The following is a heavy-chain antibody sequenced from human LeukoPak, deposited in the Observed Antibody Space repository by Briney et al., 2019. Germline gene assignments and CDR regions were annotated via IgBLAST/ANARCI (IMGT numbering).Heavy chain of an antibody. CDR1: GGSISSSSYF. V-gene: IGHV4-39*07. J-gene: IGHJ4*02. CDR2: IYSSGST. Sequence: SETLSLTCTVSGGSISSSSYFWGWIRQPPGKGLEWIGSIYSSGSTYYNPALKSRVTISVDTSKNQFSLKLSSMTAADTAVYYCARIDSTAGGDYWGQGTLVTVSS. D-gene: IGHD3-9*01. CDR3: ARIDSTAGGDY.